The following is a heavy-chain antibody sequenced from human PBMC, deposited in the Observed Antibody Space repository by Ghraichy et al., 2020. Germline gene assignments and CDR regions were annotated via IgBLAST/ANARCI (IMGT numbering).Heavy chain of an antibody. CDR2: ISYDGSNK. J-gene: IGHJ4*02. CDR1: GFTFSSYA. Sequence: GESLRLSCAASGFTFSSYAMHWVRQAPGKGLEWVAVISYDGSNKYYADSVKGRFTISRDNSKNTLYLQMNSLRAEDTAVYYCARESVVLLWFGAALDYWGQGTLVTVSS. D-gene: IGHD3-10*01. V-gene: IGHV3-30-3*01. CDR3: ARESVVLLWFGAALDY.